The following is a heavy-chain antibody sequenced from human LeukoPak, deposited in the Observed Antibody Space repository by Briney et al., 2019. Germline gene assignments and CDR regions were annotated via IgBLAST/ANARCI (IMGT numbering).Heavy chain of an antibody. Sequence: SETLSLTCAVSGGSISSSNWWSWVRQPPGKGLEWIGEIYHSGSTNYNPSLKSRATISVDKSKSQFSLKLSSVTAADTAVYYCASQLRGYSYGSFDYWGQGTLVTVSS. V-gene: IGHV4-4*02. J-gene: IGHJ4*02. CDR1: GGSISSSNW. CDR2: IYHSGST. CDR3: ASQLRGYSYGSFDY. D-gene: IGHD5-18*01.